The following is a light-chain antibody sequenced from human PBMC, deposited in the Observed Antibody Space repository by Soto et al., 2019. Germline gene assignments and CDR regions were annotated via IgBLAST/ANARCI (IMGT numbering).Light chain of an antibody. CDR2: GAS. J-gene: IGKJ4*01. V-gene: IGKV3D-15*01. CDR1: ESVSSN. Sequence: IVMTQSPATLSASPGERATLSCRASESVSSNLAWYQQKPGQAPRLLIYGASTRATDIPARFSGSGSGTEFTLTISSLPSEDFAVYYCQQYNNWPPLTFGGGTKVEIK. CDR3: QQYNNWPPLT.